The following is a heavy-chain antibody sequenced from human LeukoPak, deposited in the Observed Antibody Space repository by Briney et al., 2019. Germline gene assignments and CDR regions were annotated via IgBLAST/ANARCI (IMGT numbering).Heavy chain of an antibody. CDR1: GFTFSNYW. J-gene: IGHJ6*03. V-gene: IGHV3-7*01. D-gene: IGHD1-26*01. CDR2: INQDSSEK. Sequence: PGGSLGLSCAASGFTFSNYWMSWVRQAPGKGLEWVANINQDSSEKYYVDSVKGRFTISRDNAKNSLSLQMNSLRAEDTAVYYCARDPYNGSYGDDYYYYMDVRGKGTTVTISS. CDR3: ARDPYNGSYGDDYYYYMDV.